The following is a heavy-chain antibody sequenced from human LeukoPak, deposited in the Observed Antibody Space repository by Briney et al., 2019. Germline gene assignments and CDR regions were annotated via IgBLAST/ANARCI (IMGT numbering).Heavy chain of an antibody. CDR2: ISGSGGST. CDR1: GFTFSSYA. Sequence: PGGSLRLSCAASGFTFSSYAMSWVRQAPGKGLEWVSAISGSGGSTYYADSVKGRFTISRDNSKNTLYLQMNSLRAEDTAVYYCAKDGYDWDYYYYYIDVWGKGTTVTISS. J-gene: IGHJ6*03. CDR3: AKDGYDWDYYYYYIDV. V-gene: IGHV3-23*01. D-gene: IGHD5-12*01.